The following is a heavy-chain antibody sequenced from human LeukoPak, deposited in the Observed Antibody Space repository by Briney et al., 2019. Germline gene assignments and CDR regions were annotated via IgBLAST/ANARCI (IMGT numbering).Heavy chain of an antibody. CDR1: GFTVSGDY. V-gene: IGHV3-53*01. CDR3: ARGRQNYGDYPY. CDR2: LYYGVST. D-gene: IGHD4-17*01. J-gene: IGHJ4*02. Sequence: GGSLRLSCVVSGFTVSGDYISWFRQTPGKGLEWVSVLYYGVSTFYKDSVKGRFTTSGDNFNNTVYLQMNSLRAEDTAVYYCARGRQNYGDYPYWGQGTLVTVSS.